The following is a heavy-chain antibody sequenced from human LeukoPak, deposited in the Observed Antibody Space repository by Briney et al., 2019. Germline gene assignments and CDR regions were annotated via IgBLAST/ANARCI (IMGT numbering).Heavy chain of an antibody. Sequence: SETLSLTCTVSGGSISSYYWGWIRQPAGKGLEWIGRIYTSGSTNYNPSLKSRVTMSVDTSKNQFSLKLSSVTAADTAVYYCASGIVGATSAFDIWGQGTMVTVSS. CDR1: GGSISSYY. CDR3: ASGIVGATSAFDI. J-gene: IGHJ3*02. CDR2: IYTSGST. D-gene: IGHD1-26*01. V-gene: IGHV4-4*07.